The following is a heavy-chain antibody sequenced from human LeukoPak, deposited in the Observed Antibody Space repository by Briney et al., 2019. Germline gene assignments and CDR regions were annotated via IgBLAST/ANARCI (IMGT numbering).Heavy chain of an antibody. Sequence: GGSLRLSCAASGFTFSSYGMHWVRQAPGKGLEWVAVISYDGSNKYYADSVKGRFTISRDNSKNTLYLQMNSLRAEDTAVYYCAKDHYIDYWGQGTLVTVSS. V-gene: IGHV3-30*18. CDR3: AKDHYIDY. CDR2: ISYDGSNK. CDR1: GFTFSSYG. J-gene: IGHJ4*02.